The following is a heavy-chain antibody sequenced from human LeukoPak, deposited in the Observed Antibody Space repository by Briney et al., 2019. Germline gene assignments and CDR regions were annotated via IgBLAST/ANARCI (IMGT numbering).Heavy chain of an antibody. V-gene: IGHV1-18*01. J-gene: IGHJ6*03. Sequence: GASVKVSCKASGYTFTSYGISWVRQAPGQGLEWMGWISAYNGNTSYAQKLQGRVTMTTDTSTSTAYMELRSLRSDDTAVYYCARGRDDILTGYYDIWSGYMDVWGKGTTVTVSS. CDR1: GYTFTSYG. D-gene: IGHD3-9*01. CDR3: ARGRDDILTGYYDIWSGYMDV. CDR2: ISAYNGNT.